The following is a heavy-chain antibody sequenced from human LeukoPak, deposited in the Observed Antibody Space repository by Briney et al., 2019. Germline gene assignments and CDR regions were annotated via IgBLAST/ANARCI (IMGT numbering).Heavy chain of an antibody. D-gene: IGHD4-11*01. CDR2: IIPILGTA. Sequence: SVKVSCKASGGTFSSYTISWVRQAPGQGLEWMGRIIPILGTANYAQKFQGRVTITADKSTSTAYMELSSLRSEDTAVYYCTHYSNYRYYFDYWGQGTLVTVSS. J-gene: IGHJ4*02. CDR1: GGTFSSYT. CDR3: THYSNYRYYFDY. V-gene: IGHV1-69*08.